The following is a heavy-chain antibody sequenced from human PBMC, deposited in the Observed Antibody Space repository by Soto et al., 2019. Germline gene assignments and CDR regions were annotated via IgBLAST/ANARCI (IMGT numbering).Heavy chain of an antibody. Sequence: PSETLSLTCAVYGGSFSGFYWTWIRQSPGKGLEWIGEINHSGSTNYNPSLKSRLTISVDTSKHQFSLKLSSVTAADTAVYYCVRVPMVYADYFDYWGQGTHVTVSS. J-gene: IGHJ4*02. CDR3: VRVPMVYADYFDY. CDR1: GGSFSGFY. CDR2: INHSGST. V-gene: IGHV4-34*01. D-gene: IGHD2-8*01.